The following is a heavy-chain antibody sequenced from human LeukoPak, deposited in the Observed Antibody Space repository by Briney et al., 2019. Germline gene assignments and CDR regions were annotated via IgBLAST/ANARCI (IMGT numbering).Heavy chain of an antibody. CDR3: ARVMRLRYFDY. V-gene: IGHV3-53*01. CDR2: IYSGGST. J-gene: IGHJ4*02. CDR1: GFTVSSNY. D-gene: IGHD5-12*01. Sequence: GRSLRLSCAASGFTVSSNYMSWVRQAPGKGLEWVSVIYSGGSTYYADSVKGRFTISRDNSKNTLYLQMNSLRAEDTAVYYCARVMRLRYFDYWGQGTLVTVSS.